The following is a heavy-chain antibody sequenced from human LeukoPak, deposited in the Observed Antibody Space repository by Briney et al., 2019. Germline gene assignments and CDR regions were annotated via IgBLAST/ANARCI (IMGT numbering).Heavy chain of an antibody. CDR2: IYHSGST. D-gene: IGHD3-22*01. J-gene: IGHJ4*02. V-gene: IGHV4-4*02. CDR1: GGSISSSNW. Sequence: SETLSLTCAVSGGSISSSNWWSWVRQPPGKGLEWIGEIYHSGSTNYNPSLKSRVTISVDKSKNQFSLKLSSVTAADTAVYYCARQARTSYVVVITYFDYWGQGTLVTVSS. CDR3: ARQARTSYVVVITYFDY.